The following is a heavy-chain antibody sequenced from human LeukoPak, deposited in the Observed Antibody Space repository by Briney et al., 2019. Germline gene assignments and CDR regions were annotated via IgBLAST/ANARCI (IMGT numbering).Heavy chain of an antibody. CDR2: ISAYNGNT. Sequence: ASVKVSCKASGYTFTSYGISWVRQAPGQGLEWMGWISAYNGNTNYAQKLQGRVTMTTDTSTSTAYMELRSLRSDDTAVYYCARDREGYCSGGSCYGLWGPRTLVTVSS. CDR3: ARDREGYCSGGSCYGL. J-gene: IGHJ4*02. CDR1: GYTFTSYG. V-gene: IGHV1-18*01. D-gene: IGHD2-15*01.